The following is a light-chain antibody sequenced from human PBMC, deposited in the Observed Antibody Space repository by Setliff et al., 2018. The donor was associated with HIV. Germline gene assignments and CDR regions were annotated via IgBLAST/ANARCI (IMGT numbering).Light chain of an antibody. V-gene: IGLV1-40*01. CDR1: SSNIGAGYD. CDR3: QSYDSLSEVV. J-gene: IGLJ2*01. CDR2: VNT. Sequence: QSVLTQPPSVSGAPGQRVTISCTGSSSNIGAGYDVHWYQQLPGTAPKLLIYVNTNRPSGVPDRFSGSKSGTSASLAITGLQAEDEADYFCQSYDSLSEVVFGGGTKVTVL.